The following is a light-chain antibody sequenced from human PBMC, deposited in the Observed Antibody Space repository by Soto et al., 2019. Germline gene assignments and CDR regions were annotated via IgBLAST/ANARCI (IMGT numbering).Light chain of an antibody. Sequence: EIVLTQSPATLSLSPGERATLSCRASQSVSSYLAWYQQKPGQAPRLLIYGASNRATGIPARFSGSGSGTDFTLTISSLEPEDFAVYYCQQPGTFGQGTKVEIK. J-gene: IGKJ1*01. CDR2: GAS. CDR1: QSVSSY. CDR3: QQPGT. V-gene: IGKV3-11*01.